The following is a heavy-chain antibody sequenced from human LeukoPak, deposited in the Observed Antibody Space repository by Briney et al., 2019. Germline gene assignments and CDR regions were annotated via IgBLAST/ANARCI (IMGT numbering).Heavy chain of an antibody. Sequence: GGSLRLSCAASGFTFSSYSMNWVRQAPGKGLEWVAVISYDGSNKYYADSVKGRFTISRDNSKNTLYLQMNSLRAEDTAVYYCAGGLGYCSSTSCSLGGAAFDIWGRGTMVTVSS. V-gene: IGHV3-30*03. D-gene: IGHD2-2*01. CDR3: AGGLGYCSSTSCSLGGAAFDI. CDR2: ISYDGSNK. CDR1: GFTFSSYS. J-gene: IGHJ3*02.